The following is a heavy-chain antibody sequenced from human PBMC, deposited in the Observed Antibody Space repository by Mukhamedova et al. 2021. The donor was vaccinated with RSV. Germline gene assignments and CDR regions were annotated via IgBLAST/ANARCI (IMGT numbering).Heavy chain of an antibody. V-gene: IGHV4-4*02. D-gene: IGHD6-13*01. CDR3: ATLVHSSSWLRHNWFDP. J-gene: IGHJ5*02. CDR2: IYHSGST. Sequence: VRQPPGKGLEWIGEIYHSGSTNYNPSLKSRVTISVDKSKNQFSLKLSSVTAADTAVYYCATLVHSSSWLRHNWFDPWGQGTLVT.